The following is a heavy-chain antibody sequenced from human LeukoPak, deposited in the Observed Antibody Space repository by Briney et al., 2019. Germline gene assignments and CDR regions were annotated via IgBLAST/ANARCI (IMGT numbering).Heavy chain of an antibody. Sequence: SETLSLTCTVSGGSISSGSYYWSWIRQPAGKGLEWIGRIYTSGSTNYNPSLKSRVTISVDTSKNQFSLKLSSVTAADTAVYYCAITEVGRFLEWLSLDYWGQGTLVTVSS. J-gene: IGHJ4*02. CDR2: IYTSGST. CDR1: GGSISSGSYY. CDR3: AITEVGRFLEWLSLDY. D-gene: IGHD3-3*01. V-gene: IGHV4-61*02.